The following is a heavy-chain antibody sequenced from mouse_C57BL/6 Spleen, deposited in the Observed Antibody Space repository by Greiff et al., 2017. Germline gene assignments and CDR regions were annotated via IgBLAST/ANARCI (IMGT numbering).Heavy chain of an antibody. J-gene: IGHJ1*03. Sequence: EVQVVESGEGLVKPGGSLKLSCAASGFTFSSYAMSWVRQTPEKRLEWVAYISSGGDYIYYADTVKGRFTISRDNARNTLYLQMSSLKSEDTAMYYCTRDLLRYWYFDVWGTGTTVTVSS. CDR3: TRDLLRYWYFDV. V-gene: IGHV5-9-1*02. D-gene: IGHD1-1*01. CDR2: ISSGGDYI. CDR1: GFTFSSYA.